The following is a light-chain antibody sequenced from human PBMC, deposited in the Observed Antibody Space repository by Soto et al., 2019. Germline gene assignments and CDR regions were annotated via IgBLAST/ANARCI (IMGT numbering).Light chain of an antibody. Sequence: QSALTQPRSVSGSPGQSVTISCTGTSSDVGGYNYVSWYQQHPGKAPKLMIYDVSKRPSGVPDRFSGSKSGNTASLTISWLQAEDEADYYCCSYAGSYPYVFGTGTKLTVL. CDR2: DVS. J-gene: IGLJ1*01. CDR3: CSYAGSYPYV. V-gene: IGLV2-11*01. CDR1: SSDVGGYNY.